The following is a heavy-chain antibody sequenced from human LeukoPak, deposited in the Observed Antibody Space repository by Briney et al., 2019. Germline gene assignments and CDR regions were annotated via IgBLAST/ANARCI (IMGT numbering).Heavy chain of an antibody. CDR1: GFTFSSYW. Sequence: GGSLRLSCAASGFTFSSYWMSWVRQAPGKGLEWVANIKQDGSEKYYVDSVKGRFTISRDNAKNSLYLQMNSLRAEDTAVYYCARDNLNWNQGGDWFDPWGQGTLVTVSS. J-gene: IGHJ5*02. D-gene: IGHD1-20*01. CDR2: IKQDGSEK. CDR3: ARDNLNWNQGGDWFDP. V-gene: IGHV3-7*01.